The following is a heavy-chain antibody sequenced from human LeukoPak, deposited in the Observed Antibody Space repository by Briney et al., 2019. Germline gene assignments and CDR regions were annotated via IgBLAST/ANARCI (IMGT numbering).Heavy chain of an antibody. CDR3: ARHGDGGDFLTYFHY. CDR1: GGSLYSRSNY. CDR2: IYYSGTT. V-gene: IGHV4-39*01. J-gene: IGHJ4*02. Sequence: SETLSLTCTVSGGSLYSRSNYWAWLRQPPGRGLEWFGAIYYSGTTFYNPSLKSRVTISVHTSKNQFSLKLTSVTTDTAVYYCARHGDGGDFLTYFHYWGQGILVTVSS. D-gene: IGHD2/OR15-2a*01.